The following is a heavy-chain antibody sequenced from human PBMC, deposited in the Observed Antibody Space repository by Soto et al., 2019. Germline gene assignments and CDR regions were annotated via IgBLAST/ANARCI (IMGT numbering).Heavy chain of an antibody. CDR3: AGFVDTAMVNYY. CDR1: GYTLTELS. V-gene: IGHV1-24*01. Sequence: ASVKVSCKVSGYTLTELSMHWVRQAPGKGLEWMGGFDPEDGKTNYAQKLQGRVTMTTDTSTNTAYMELRSLRSDDTAVYYCAGFVDTAMVNYYWGQGTLVTVSS. CDR2: FDPEDGKT. D-gene: IGHD5-18*01. J-gene: IGHJ4*02.